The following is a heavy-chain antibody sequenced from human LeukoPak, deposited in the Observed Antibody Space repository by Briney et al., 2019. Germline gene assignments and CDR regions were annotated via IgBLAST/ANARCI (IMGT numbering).Heavy chain of an antibody. CDR1: GFTFSTHV. Sequence: GGSLRLSCAASGFTFSTHVMNWVSQAPGKGLEWVSTISDSGGSTYCADSVKGRFTISRDNSKSTLYLQMNSLRAEDTAVYYCGRYYVMDVWGQGTSVTVSS. CDR2: ISDSGGST. J-gene: IGHJ6*02. CDR3: GRYYVMDV. V-gene: IGHV3-23*01.